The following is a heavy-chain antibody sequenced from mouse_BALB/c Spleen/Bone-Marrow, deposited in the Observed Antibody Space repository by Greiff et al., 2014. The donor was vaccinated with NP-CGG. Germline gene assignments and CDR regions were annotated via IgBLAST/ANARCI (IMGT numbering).Heavy chain of an antibody. CDR1: GFNIKDYY. CDR3: SRGMVTTTDY. Sequence: VQLQQSGAELVRSGASVRSSCTASGFNIKDYYMHWVKQRPELGLEWIGWIDPENGDIVIAPQLQGKATMTADPSSNTAYLQLNSLTSEATAVYYCSRGMVTTTDYWGQGTLVTVSA. V-gene: IGHV14-4*02. CDR2: IDPENGDI. D-gene: IGHD2-2*01. J-gene: IGHJ3*01.